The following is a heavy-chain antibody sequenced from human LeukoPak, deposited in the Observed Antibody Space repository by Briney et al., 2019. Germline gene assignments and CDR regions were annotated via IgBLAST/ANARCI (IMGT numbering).Heavy chain of an antibody. D-gene: IGHD6-6*01. CDR3: SKWISSSRPYYFDY. J-gene: IGHJ4*02. CDR1: GFSFSSYA. V-gene: IGHV3-23*01. Sequence: GGSLRLSCAASGFSFSSYAMSWVRQAPGKGLEWVLAINDSGGSTYHADSVKGRFTISRDNSKNTLFLQMNSLRVEDTAVYYFSKWISSSRPYYFDYWGQGTLVTVSS. CDR2: INDSGGST.